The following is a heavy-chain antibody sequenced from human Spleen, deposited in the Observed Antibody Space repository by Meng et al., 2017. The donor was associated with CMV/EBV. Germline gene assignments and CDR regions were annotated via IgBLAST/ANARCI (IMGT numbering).Heavy chain of an antibody. CDR1: GGSISSGDYY. J-gene: IGHJ4*02. V-gene: IGHV4-30-4*08. CDR2: IYYSGST. Sequence: QGTLQESGPGLVKPSQTLSLTCTVAGGSISSGDYYWSWLRQPPGKGLEWIGYIYYSGSTYYNPSLKSRVTISVDTSKNQFSLKLSSVTAADTAVYYCARESRNWNQGGFDYWGQGTLVTVSS. D-gene: IGHD1-20*01. CDR3: ARESRNWNQGGFDY.